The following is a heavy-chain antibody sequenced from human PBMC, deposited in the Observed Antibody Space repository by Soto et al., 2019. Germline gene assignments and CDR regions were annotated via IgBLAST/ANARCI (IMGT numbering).Heavy chain of an antibody. Sequence: QGQLVESGGGVVQPGRSLRLSCAASGFTFRSYGMHWVRQAPGKGLDCVTIISYDGSNKYYADSVKGRFTISRDNSKKALYRQMNSLRADDTAEYYWAKVKSPLDYDDASIYYWGQGTLVAVSS. CDR1: GFTFRSYG. CDR3: AKVKSPLDYDDASIYY. V-gene: IGHV3-30*18. CDR2: ISYDGSNK. J-gene: IGHJ4*02. D-gene: IGHD4-17*01.